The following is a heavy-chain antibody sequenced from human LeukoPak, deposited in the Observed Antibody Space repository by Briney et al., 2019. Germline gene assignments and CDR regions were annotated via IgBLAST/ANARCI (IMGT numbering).Heavy chain of an antibody. CDR3: ATDRGEMAPVD. J-gene: IGHJ4*02. V-gene: IGHV1-2*02. Sequence: ASVKVSCKASGYTFTGYYMHWVRQAPGQGLEWMGCINPNSGGTKYAQKFQGRVIVTRDMSTNTVYMELTGLRFEDTAVYYCATDRGEMAPVDWGQGTLVTVSS. D-gene: IGHD3-10*01. CDR1: GYTFTGYY. CDR2: INPNSGGT.